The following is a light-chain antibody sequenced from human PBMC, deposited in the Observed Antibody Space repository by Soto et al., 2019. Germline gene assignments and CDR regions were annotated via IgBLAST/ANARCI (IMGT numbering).Light chain of an antibody. CDR2: GAS. V-gene: IGKV3-15*01. Sequence: EIVMTQSPATLSVSPGERATLSCRASQSVSSNLAWYQQKPGQAPRLLIYGASTRATGIPARVSGSGSGTEFTLTISSLQSEEFAVYYCQQYNNWPPGTFGQGTKVEIK. CDR1: QSVSSN. J-gene: IGKJ1*01. CDR3: QQYNNWPPGT.